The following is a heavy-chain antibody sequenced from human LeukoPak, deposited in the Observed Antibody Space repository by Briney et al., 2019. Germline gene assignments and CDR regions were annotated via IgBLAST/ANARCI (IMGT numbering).Heavy chain of an antibody. D-gene: IGHD1-26*01. CDR2: IIPIFGTA. Sequence: GASVKVSCKASGGTFSSYAISWVRQAPGQGLEWMGGIIPIFGTANYAQKFQGRVTITADESTSTAYMELSSLRSEDTAVYHCARGQRGSYRFDYWGQGTLVTVSS. V-gene: IGHV1-69*13. J-gene: IGHJ4*02. CDR1: GGTFSSYA. CDR3: ARGQRGSYRFDY.